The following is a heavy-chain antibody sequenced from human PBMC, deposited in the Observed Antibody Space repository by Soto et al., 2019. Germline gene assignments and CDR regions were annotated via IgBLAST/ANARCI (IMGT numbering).Heavy chain of an antibody. CDR3: ARNNCLNNGFDP. Sequence: QITLKESGPTLVKPTQTLTLTCTFSGFSLRSSGVGVGWIRQPPGKALEWLALIYWDDDKRYRSSLKSRLTITKDSSTNHVVLTMTHMDSVDPATYYCARNNCLNNGFDPWDQATLLTVSS. D-gene: IGHD1-1*01. CDR1: GFSLRSSGVG. J-gene: IGHJ5*01. V-gene: IGHV2-5*02. CDR2: IYWDDDK.